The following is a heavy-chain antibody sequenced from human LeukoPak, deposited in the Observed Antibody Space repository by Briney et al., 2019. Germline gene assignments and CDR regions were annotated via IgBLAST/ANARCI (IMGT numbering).Heavy chain of an antibody. J-gene: IGHJ3*02. CDR3: ARAVHSLGIRNAFDI. D-gene: IGHD7-27*01. CDR1: GGSISSSSYY. V-gene: IGHV4-39*07. CDR2: IYYSGST. Sequence: PSETLSLTCTVSGGSISSSSYYWGWIRQPPGKGLEWIGSIYYSGSTYYNPSLKSRVTISVDTSKNQFSLKLSSVTAADTAVYYCARAVHSLGIRNAFDIWGQGTMVTVSS.